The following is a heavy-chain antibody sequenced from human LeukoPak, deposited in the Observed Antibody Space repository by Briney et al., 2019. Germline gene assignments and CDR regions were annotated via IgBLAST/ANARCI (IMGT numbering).Heavy chain of an antibody. V-gene: IGHV4-59*01. J-gene: IGHJ3*02. CDR1: GGSISPYY. CDR3: AKEGAESFPDAFDI. CDR2: ISYSGST. D-gene: IGHD3-10*01. Sequence: PSETLSLTCTVSGGSISPYYWSWLRQPPGKGLEWIWYISYSGSTKNNPSLKSRVTISVDTSKNQFSLKLTSVTAADTAVYYCAKEGAESFPDAFDIWGQGTMITVSS.